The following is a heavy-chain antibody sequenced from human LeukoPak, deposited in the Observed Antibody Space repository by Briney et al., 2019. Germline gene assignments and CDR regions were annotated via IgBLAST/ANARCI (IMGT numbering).Heavy chain of an antibody. CDR3: AKEEGSQGELPIDY. J-gene: IGHJ4*02. Sequence: GGSLRLACAASGFTFSSYGMHWVRQAPGKGLEWVAFIRYDGSNKYYADSVKGRFTISRDNSKNTLYLQMNSLRAEDTAVYYCAKEEGSQGELPIDYWGQGTLVTVSS. CDR1: GFTFSSYG. CDR2: IRYDGSNK. D-gene: IGHD1-26*01. V-gene: IGHV3-30*02.